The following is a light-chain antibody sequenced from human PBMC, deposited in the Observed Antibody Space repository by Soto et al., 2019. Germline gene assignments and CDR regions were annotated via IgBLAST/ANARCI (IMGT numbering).Light chain of an antibody. CDR1: SSDVGGYNY. CDR2: EVS. CDR3: SSYTSSSTVV. Sequence: QSVLTQPASVSGSPGQSITISCTGSSSDVGGYNYVSWYQHHPGKAPKLMIYEVSNRPSGVSNRFSGSKSDNTASLTISGLQSEDEADYYCSSYTSSSTVVFGGGTKRTVL. V-gene: IGLV2-14*01. J-gene: IGLJ3*02.